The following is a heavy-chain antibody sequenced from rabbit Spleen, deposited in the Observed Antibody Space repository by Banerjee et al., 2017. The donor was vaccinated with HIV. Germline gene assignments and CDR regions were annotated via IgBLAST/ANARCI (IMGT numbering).Heavy chain of an antibody. D-gene: IGHD3-1*01. CDR2: IDPGFGTT. CDR1: AFDFSSGG. V-gene: IGHV1S47*01. J-gene: IGHJ4*01. Sequence: QDHLVESGGGLVQPGGSLKLSCKASAFDFSSGGVSWVRQAPGKGLEWIGYIDPGFGTTYYASWVNGRFTISSHNGQNTLYLQLNSLTAADTATYFCVRDTWYFKLWGPGTLVTVS. CDR3: VRDTWYFKL.